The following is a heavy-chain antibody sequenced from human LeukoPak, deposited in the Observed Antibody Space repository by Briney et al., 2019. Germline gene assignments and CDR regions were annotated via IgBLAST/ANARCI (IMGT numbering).Heavy chain of an antibody. Sequence: GGSLRLSCAASGFTFSDYWMNWVRRAPGKGLEWVASIKQDGSEKYYVDSVKGRFTISRDNAKNSLYLQMNSLRAEDTAVYYCARGRSGSYTVYWGQGTLVTVSS. CDR1: GFTFSDYW. D-gene: IGHD3-10*01. V-gene: IGHV3-7*01. CDR3: ARGRSGSYTVY. J-gene: IGHJ4*02. CDR2: IKQDGSEK.